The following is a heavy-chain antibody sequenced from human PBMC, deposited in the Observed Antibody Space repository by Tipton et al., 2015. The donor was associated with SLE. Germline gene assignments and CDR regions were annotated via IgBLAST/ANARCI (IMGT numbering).Heavy chain of an antibody. V-gene: IGHV4-59*01. J-gene: IGHJ2*01. Sequence: TLSLTCTVSDGSISSFYWSWIRQPPGKGLEWIGYISDSGSTNYNPSLRSRVAISVDTSKNQFSLRLDSMTSADTAVYYCARGGTDYDVWLGCPYFDLWGRGTLV. CDR3: ARGGTDYDVWLGCPYFDL. CDR2: ISDSGST. CDR1: DGSISSFY. D-gene: IGHD3-3*01.